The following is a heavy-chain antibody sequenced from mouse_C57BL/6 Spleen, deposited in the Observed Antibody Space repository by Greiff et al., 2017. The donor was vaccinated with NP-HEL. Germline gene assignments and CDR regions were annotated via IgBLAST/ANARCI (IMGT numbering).Heavy chain of an antibody. J-gene: IGHJ3*01. D-gene: IGHD2-1*01. CDR3: ARGDYGNSAWFAY. CDR2: IYPGDGDT. Sequence: QVQLQQSGPELVKPGASVKISCKASGYAFSSSWMNWVKQRPGKGLEWIGRIYPGDGDTNHNGKFKGKATLTADKSSSTSYMQLSSLTSEDSAVYFCARGDYGNSAWFAYWGQGTLVTVSA. V-gene: IGHV1-82*01. CDR1: GYAFSSSW.